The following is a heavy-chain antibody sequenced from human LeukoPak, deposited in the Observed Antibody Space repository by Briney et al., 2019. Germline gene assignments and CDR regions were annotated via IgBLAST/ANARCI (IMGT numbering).Heavy chain of an antibody. D-gene: IGHD1/OR15-1a*01. Sequence: PSETLSLTCAVYGGSFSGYYWSWIRQPPGKGLEWIGEINHSGSTNYNPSLRSRVTMSIDPSKNQFSLNLNSVSATDTAIYHCARHFTGRTWFDPWGQGTLVTVSS. J-gene: IGHJ5*02. CDR2: INHSGST. V-gene: IGHV4-34*01. CDR3: ARHFTGRTWFDP. CDR1: GGSFSGYY.